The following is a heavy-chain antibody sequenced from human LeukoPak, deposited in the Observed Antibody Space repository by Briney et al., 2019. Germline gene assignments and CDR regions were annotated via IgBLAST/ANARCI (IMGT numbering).Heavy chain of an antibody. V-gene: IGHV1-18*01. CDR3: ASRAGGFMIARAAAGPLDY. D-gene: IGHD6-13*01. Sequence: ASVKVSCKASGYTFTSYGISWVRQAPGQGLEWMGWISAYNGNTNYAQKLQGRVTMITDTSTSTAYMELRSLRSDDTAVYYCASRAGGFMIARAAAGPLDYWGQGTLVTVSS. CDR1: GYTFTSYG. J-gene: IGHJ4*02. CDR2: ISAYNGNT.